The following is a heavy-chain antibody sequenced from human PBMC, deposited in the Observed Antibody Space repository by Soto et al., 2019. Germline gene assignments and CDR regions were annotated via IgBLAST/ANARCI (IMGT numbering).Heavy chain of an antibody. J-gene: IGHJ4*01. CDR2: IYPGDSDT. V-gene: IGHV5-51*01. D-gene: IGHD1-20*01. CDR1: GYPFGGYW. Sequence: EVQLVQSGAEVKKPGESLKISCKGFGYPFGGYWIGWVRQMPGKGLEWMGIIYPGDSDTKYSPSFQGQVNISADKSINTAYLKWSSLKASDTAMYYCVRRPGISGISDPFDYWGHGTLVTVSS. CDR3: VRRPGISGISDPFDY.